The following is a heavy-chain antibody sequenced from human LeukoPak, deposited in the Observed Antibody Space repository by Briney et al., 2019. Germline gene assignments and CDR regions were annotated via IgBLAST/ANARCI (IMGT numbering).Heavy chain of an antibody. CDR2: IFYSGST. CDR3: ARRRGYTLDY. J-gene: IGHJ4*02. V-gene: IGHV4-59*08. CDR1: GGSISSYF. D-gene: IGHD5-12*01. Sequence: NPSETLSLTCTVSGGSISSYFWSWIRQPPGKGLEWIGYIFYSGSTNYNPSLKSRVTISVDTSKNQFSLKLSSVTAADTAVYYCARRRGYTLDYWGQGTLVTVSS.